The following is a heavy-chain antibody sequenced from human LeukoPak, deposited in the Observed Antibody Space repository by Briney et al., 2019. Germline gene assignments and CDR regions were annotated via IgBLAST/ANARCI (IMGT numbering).Heavy chain of an antibody. D-gene: IGHD2-15*01. Sequence: GASVKVSCKASGGTFSSYAISWVRQAPGQGLEWMGGIIPIFGTANYAQKFQGRVTITADESTSTAYMELSSLRSEDTAVYYCARGGFYCSGGSCYPRHYYYGMDVWGQGTTVTVSS. CDR1: GGTFSSYA. CDR3: ARGGFYCSGGSCYPRHYYYGMDV. V-gene: IGHV1-69*13. J-gene: IGHJ6*02. CDR2: IIPIFGTA.